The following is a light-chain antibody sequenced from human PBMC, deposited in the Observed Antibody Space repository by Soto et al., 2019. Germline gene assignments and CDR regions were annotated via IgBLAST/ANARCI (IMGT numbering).Light chain of an antibody. CDR2: DAS. CDR3: QQYNSYSYT. J-gene: IGKJ2*01. CDR1: QSIGNL. V-gene: IGKV1-5*01. Sequence: DIQMTQSPSTLSASVGDRVTITCRASQSIGNLLAWYQQKPGKAPKFLIYDASSLESGVTSRFSGSGSGTEFTLTISSLQPDDFATYYCQQYNSYSYTFGQGTKLKIK.